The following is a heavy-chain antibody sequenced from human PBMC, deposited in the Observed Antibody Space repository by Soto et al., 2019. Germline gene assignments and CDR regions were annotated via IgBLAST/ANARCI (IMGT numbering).Heavy chain of an antibody. Sequence: QVHLVESGGGVVQPGRSLRLSCVASGFSFSDSGMHWVRQAPGKGLGWVAAISYDGSNKYYADSVNDRFTISRDNSKNTLSLQMNSLRAEDKAVYYCAKSVRYCLGSSCSPEAFDVWGQGTLVSVSS. CDR3: AKSVRYCLGSSCSPEAFDV. D-gene: IGHD2-15*01. J-gene: IGHJ3*01. CDR2: ISYDGSNK. CDR1: GFSFSDSG. V-gene: IGHV3-30*18.